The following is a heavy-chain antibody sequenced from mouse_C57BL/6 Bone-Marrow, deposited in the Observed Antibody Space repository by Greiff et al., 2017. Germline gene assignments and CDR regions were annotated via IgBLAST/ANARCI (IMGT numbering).Heavy chain of an antibody. CDR1: GYTFTSYG. CDR2: IYPRSGNT. J-gene: IGHJ3*01. D-gene: IGHD1-1*01. Sequence: QVQLQQSGAELARPGASVKLSCKASGYTFTSYGISWVKQRTGQGLEWIGEIYPRSGNTYYNEKFKGKATLTADKSSSTAYMELRSLTSEDSAVYFCASPDYYGSSFAYWGQGTLVTVSP. V-gene: IGHV1-81*01. CDR3: ASPDYYGSSFAY.